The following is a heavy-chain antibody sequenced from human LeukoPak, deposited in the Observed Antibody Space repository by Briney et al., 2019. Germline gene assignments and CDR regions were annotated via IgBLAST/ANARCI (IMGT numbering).Heavy chain of an antibody. J-gene: IGHJ3*02. CDR3: AHVKARSGSTFDI. D-gene: IGHD3-10*01. V-gene: IGHV3-48*03. Sequence: PGGSLRLSCAASGFTFSSYEMNWVRQAPGKGLEWVSYISTSGSTIYYADSVKGRFTISRDNAKNSLYLQMNSLRAEDTAIYSCAHVKARSGSTFDIWGQGTMVTVSS. CDR2: ISTSGSTI. CDR1: GFTFSSYE.